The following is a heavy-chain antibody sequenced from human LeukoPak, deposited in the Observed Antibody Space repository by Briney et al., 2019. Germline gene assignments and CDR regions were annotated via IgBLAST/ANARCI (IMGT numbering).Heavy chain of an antibody. V-gene: IGHV3-13*01. CDR2: IGTAGDT. Sequence: GGSLRLSCAASGFTFSGYDMHWVRQATGIGLEWVSGIGTAGDTYYPGSVKGRFTISRDNAKNTLYLQMNSLRAEDTAVYYCSRDSLSSCGGDCYSGLDVWGQGTTVTVSS. CDR3: SRDSLSSCGGDCYSGLDV. J-gene: IGHJ6*02. D-gene: IGHD2-21*02. CDR1: GFTFSGYD.